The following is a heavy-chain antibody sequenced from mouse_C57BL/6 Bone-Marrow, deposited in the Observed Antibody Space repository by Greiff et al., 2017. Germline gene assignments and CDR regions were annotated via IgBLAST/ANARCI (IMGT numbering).Heavy chain of an antibody. D-gene: IGHD2-4*01. J-gene: IGHJ4*01. V-gene: IGHV10-3*01. CDR1: GFTFNTYA. Sequence: DVQLVESGGGLVQPKGSLKLSCAASGFTFNTYAMHWVRQAPGKGLEWVARIRSKSSNYATYYADSVKDRFTISRDDSQSMLYLQMNNLKTEDTAMYYCVRGGLRRYYYAMDYWGQGTSVTVSS. CDR3: VRGGLRRYYYAMDY. CDR2: IRSKSSNYAT.